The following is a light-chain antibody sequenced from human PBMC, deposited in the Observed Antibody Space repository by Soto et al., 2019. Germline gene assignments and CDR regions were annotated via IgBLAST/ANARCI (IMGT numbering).Light chain of an antibody. CDR2: NVS. Sequence: QSALTQPASVSGSPGQSITISCTGTSNDVGNYVSWYQQHPGKVPNLIIYNVSRRPSGVSNRFSGSKSGNTASLTISGLQADDEADYYCTTYTTTSLYVFGAGTQLTVL. CDR1: SNDVGNY. CDR3: TTYTTTSLYV. V-gene: IGLV2-14*03. J-gene: IGLJ7*01.